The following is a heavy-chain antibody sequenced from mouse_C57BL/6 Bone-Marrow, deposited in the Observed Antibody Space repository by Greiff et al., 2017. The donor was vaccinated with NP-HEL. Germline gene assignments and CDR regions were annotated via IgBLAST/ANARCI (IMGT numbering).Heavy chain of an antibody. CDR2: IYPGGGYT. J-gene: IGHJ4*01. CDR3: ARGPNYYGSSYAMDY. V-gene: IGHV1-63*01. CDR1: GYTFTNYW. D-gene: IGHD1-1*01. Sequence: VQLQQSGAELVRPGTSVKMSCKASGYTFTNYWIGWAKQRPGHGLEWIGDIYPGGGYTNYNETFKGKATLTADKSSSTAYMQFSSLTSEDSAIYYCARGPNYYGSSYAMDYWGQGTSVTVSS.